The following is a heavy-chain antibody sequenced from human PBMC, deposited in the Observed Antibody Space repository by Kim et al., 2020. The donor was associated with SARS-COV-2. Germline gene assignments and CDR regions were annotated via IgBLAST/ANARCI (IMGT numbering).Heavy chain of an antibody. CDR1: GFTFSDYG. J-gene: IGHJ4*01. CDR3: ARATGWRTTWTYYLDY. V-gene: IGHV3-30*03. CDR2: ISYDESDK. Sequence: GGSLRLSCAASGFTFSDYGMHWVRQAPGKGLQWVAIISYDESDKYYTDSVKGRFTISRDNSKNTLYLQISSLRPEETAVYYCARATGWRTTWTYYLDYWG. D-gene: IGHD1-1*01.